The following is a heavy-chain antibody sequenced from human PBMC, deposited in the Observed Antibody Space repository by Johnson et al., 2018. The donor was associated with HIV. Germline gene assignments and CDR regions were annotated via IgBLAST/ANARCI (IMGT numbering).Heavy chain of an antibody. CDR3: AKRGDLYDSTASFDAFEV. V-gene: IGHV3-66*01. D-gene: IGHD5/OR15-5a*01. J-gene: IGHJ3*01. CDR2: IYSGGST. CDR1: GFTFRDSY. Sequence: VQLVESGGGLVKPGGSLRLSCAAYGFTFRDSYMSWIRQAPGKGLEWVSLIYSGGSTYYADSVKGRFTISRDNSKNTLYLQMNSLRVEDTAVYYCAKRGDLYDSTASFDAFEVWGQGTMVTVSS.